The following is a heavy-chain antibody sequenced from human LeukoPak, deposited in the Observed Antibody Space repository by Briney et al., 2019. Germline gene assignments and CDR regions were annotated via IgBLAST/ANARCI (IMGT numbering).Heavy chain of an antibody. J-gene: IGHJ4*02. CDR1: GFTLSDYW. Sequence: GGSLRLSCAASGFTLSDYWVSWLRQAPGKGLEWVAHTNEHGSDSYYVDSVKGRFTISRDNAKNSLYLQMNSRRVEDTAVYYCASWRAISSEANWGQGALVTVSS. V-gene: IGHV3-7*01. CDR2: TNEHGSDS. CDR3: ASWRAISSEAN. D-gene: IGHD6-6*01.